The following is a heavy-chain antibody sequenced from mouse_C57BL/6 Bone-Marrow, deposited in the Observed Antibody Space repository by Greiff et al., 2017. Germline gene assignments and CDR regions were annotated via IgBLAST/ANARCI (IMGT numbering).Heavy chain of an antibody. CDR1: GYAFSSSW. V-gene: IGHV1-82*01. CDR3: ARGDYKGGSEGGGFAY. Sequence: QVQLQQSGPELVKPGASVKISCKASGYAFSSSWMNWVKQRPGKGLEWIGRIYPGDGDTNYNGKFKGKATLTADKSSSTAYMQLSSLTSEDSAVWFCARGDYKGGSEGGGFAYWGQGTLVTVSA. CDR2: IYPGDGDT. D-gene: IGHD1-1*02. J-gene: IGHJ3*01.